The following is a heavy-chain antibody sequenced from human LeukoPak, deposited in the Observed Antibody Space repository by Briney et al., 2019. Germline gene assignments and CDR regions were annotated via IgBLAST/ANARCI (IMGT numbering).Heavy chain of an antibody. Sequence: ASVKVSCKVSGYTLTELSMHWVRQAPGKGLEWMGGFDPEDGETIYAQKFQGRVTMTEDTSTDTAYMELSSLRSEDTAVYYCARGPTYYSSSWSSSPSDYWGQGTLVTVSS. CDR3: ARGPTYYSSSWSSSPSDY. J-gene: IGHJ4*02. D-gene: IGHD6-13*01. CDR1: GYTLTELS. V-gene: IGHV1-24*01. CDR2: FDPEDGET.